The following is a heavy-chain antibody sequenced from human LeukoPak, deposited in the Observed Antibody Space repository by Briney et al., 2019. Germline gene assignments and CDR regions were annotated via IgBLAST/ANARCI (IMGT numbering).Heavy chain of an antibody. J-gene: IGHJ4*02. D-gene: IGHD4-17*01. V-gene: IGHV3-23*01. CDR2: ISASGGGT. CDR1: GFPFSSYA. Sequence: PGPSLRLSCAASGFPFSSYAMNWVRQAPGKGLEWVAGISASGGGTYYADAVKGRFTISKDNSKSTLYLQMNSLRAEDTAVYYCAKPLSAVTSGCWGQGTLVTVSS. CDR3: AKPLSAVTSGC.